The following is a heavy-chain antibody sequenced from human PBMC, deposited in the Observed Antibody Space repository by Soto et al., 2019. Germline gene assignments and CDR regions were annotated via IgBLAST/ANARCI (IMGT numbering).Heavy chain of an antibody. V-gene: IGHV4-39*01. J-gene: IGHJ6*02. CDR3: ARLYGYCIRNSCHGHYAMDV. CDR1: CYTVRSSCFT. CDR2: IYSSGST. Sequence: SSETPFLTCPVSCYTVRSSCFTWGWIRQPPGKGPEWIGSIYSSGSTYYNPSLNSRVTVSVDTSKNQFSLKVTSVTAADTAVYYCARLYGYCIRNSCHGHYAMDVWGQGTTVTVSS. D-gene: IGHD2-2*01.